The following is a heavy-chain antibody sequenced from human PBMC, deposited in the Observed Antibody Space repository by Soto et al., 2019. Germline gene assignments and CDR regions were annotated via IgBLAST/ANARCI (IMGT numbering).Heavy chain of an antibody. D-gene: IGHD3-9*01. J-gene: IGHJ4*02. V-gene: IGHV1-69*13. CDR1: GGTFSSYA. CDR2: IIPIFGTA. Sequence: ASVKVSCKASGGTFSSYAISWVRQAPGQGLEWMGGIIPIFGTANYAQKFQGRVTITADESTSTAYMELSSLRSEDTAVYYCARAKRYFDWLPQYYFDYWGQGTLVTVSS. CDR3: ARAKRYFDWLPQYYFDY.